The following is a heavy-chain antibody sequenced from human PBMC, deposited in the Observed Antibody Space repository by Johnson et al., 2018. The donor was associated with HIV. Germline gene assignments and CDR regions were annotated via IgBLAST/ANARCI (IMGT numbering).Heavy chain of an antibody. CDR2: ISWDGGST. Sequence: VQLVESGGVVVQPGGSLRLSCAASGFTFDDYAMHWVRQPPGKGLEWVSLISWDGGSTYYGDSVKGRFTISRDNSKNSLYLQMNSLRAEDTALYYCARDRRITIFGSGRAVQSNDAFDIWGQGTMVTVSS. D-gene: IGHD3-3*01. V-gene: IGHV3-43D*03. J-gene: IGHJ3*02. CDR3: ARDRRITIFGSGRAVQSNDAFDI. CDR1: GFTFDDYA.